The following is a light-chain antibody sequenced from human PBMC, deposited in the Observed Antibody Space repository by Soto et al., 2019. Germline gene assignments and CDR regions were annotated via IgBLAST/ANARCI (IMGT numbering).Light chain of an antibody. CDR3: QQSYNTPRT. Sequence: DIQMTQSPSSLSASVGDRVTITCRAGQSISSYLNWYQQKPGKAPKLLIYAASSLQGGVPSRFSGSGSGTDFTLTISSLQPEDFATYYCQQSYNTPRTFGQGTKLEIK. V-gene: IGKV1-39*01. CDR1: QSISSY. J-gene: IGKJ2*01. CDR2: AAS.